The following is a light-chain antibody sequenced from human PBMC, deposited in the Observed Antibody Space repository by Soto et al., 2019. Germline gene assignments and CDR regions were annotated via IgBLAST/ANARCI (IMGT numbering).Light chain of an antibody. Sequence: QSVLTQPPSVSGAPGERVTISCTGSSSDIGAGYRVRWYQQVPGTAPKLLIYDNTNRPSGVSVRFSGSKSGTSASLAISGLQAEDEADYYCCSLEGSNALVVFGGGTKVTVL. V-gene: IGLV1-40*01. CDR1: SSDIGAGYR. CDR2: DNT. CDR3: CSLEGSNALVV. J-gene: IGLJ2*01.